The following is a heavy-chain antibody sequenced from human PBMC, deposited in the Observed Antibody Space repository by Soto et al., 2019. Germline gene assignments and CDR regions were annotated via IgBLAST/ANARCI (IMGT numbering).Heavy chain of an antibody. Sequence: ESGGGLVQPGRSLRLSCAASGFTFDDYAMHWVRQAPGKGLEWVSGISWNSGSIGYADSVKGRFTISRDNAKNSLYPQMNSLRAEDTALYYCAKDLEGYGSGSPHWFDPWGQGTLVTVSS. V-gene: IGHV3-9*01. J-gene: IGHJ5*02. CDR1: GFTFDDYA. D-gene: IGHD3-10*01. CDR3: AKDLEGYGSGSPHWFDP. CDR2: ISWNSGSI.